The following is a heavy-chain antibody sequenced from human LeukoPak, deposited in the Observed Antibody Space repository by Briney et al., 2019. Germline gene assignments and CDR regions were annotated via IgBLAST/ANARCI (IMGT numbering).Heavy chain of an antibody. Sequence: ASVKVSCKASGYSSTNYGISWVRQAPGQGLEWMGWIHIYRGNTNYAQKLQGRVTMTTGTSTSTAYMELRSLKSDDTAVYYCARARSWDYYGSGSYSYFDYWGQGTLVTVSS. J-gene: IGHJ4*02. CDR2: IHIYRGNT. V-gene: IGHV1-18*01. D-gene: IGHD3-10*01. CDR3: ARARSWDYYGSGSYSYFDY. CDR1: GYSSTNYG.